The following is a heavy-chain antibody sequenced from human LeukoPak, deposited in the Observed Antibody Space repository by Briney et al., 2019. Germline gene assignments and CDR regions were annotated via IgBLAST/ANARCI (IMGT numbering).Heavy chain of an antibody. V-gene: IGHV4-39*07. Sequence: SETLSLTCTVSGVSISSDDYFWGWIRQSPGKGLEWIASVSYSGTVYYNPSLVSRVTISLDTSKNQFSLTMNSVTAADTALYYCAREDDYYGSGSYPSINWFDPWGQGTLVTVSS. CDR1: GVSISSDDYF. J-gene: IGHJ5*02. CDR3: AREDDYYGSGSYPSINWFDP. D-gene: IGHD3-10*01. CDR2: VSYSGTV.